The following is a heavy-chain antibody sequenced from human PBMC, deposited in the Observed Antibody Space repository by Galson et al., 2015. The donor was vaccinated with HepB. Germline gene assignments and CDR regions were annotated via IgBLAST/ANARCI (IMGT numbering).Heavy chain of an antibody. J-gene: IGHJ3*02. CDR3: AKASGFSGWQTDAFDI. D-gene: IGHD6-19*01. CDR1: GFTFSNYW. CDR2: MDNDGRTT. Sequence: SLRLSCAASGFTFSNYWMHWVRQDPGKGLVWVSRMDNDGRTTNYADFAKGRFTISRDNSKNTLYLQMNSLRAEDTAVYYCAKASGFSGWQTDAFDIWGQGTMVTVSS. V-gene: IGHV3-74*01.